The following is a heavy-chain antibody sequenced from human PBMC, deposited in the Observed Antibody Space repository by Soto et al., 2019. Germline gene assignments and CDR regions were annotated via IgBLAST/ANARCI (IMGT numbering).Heavy chain of an antibody. J-gene: IGHJ6*02. V-gene: IGHV3-30-3*01. Sequence: PGGSLRLSWAASGFTCSSYAMHWVRQAPGKGLEWVAVISYDGSNKYYADSVKGRFTISRDNSKNTLYLQMNSLRAQDTAVYYCARDKAGDGSGAPYYYYYYGMDVWGQGTTVTVSS. CDR2: ISYDGSNK. CDR1: GFTCSSYA. CDR3: ARDKAGDGSGAPYYYYYYGMDV. D-gene: IGHD3-10*01.